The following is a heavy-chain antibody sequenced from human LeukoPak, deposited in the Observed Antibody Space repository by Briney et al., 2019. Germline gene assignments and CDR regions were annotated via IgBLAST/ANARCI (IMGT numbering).Heavy chain of an antibody. J-gene: IGHJ4*02. V-gene: IGHV1-18*01. Sequence: ASVKVSCKASGYTFTSYGISXVXXXXXXXXXXXXXXXAYNGNTNDAQKLQGRVTMTTDTSTSTAYMELRSLRSDDTAVYYCARGQLLWFGERAGYFDYWGQGTLVTVSS. D-gene: IGHD3-10*01. CDR3: ARGQLLWFGERAGYFDY. CDR1: GYTFTSYG. CDR2: XXAYNGNT.